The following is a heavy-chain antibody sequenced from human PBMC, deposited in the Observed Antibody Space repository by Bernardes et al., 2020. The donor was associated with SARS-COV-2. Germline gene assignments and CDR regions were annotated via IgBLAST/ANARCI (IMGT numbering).Heavy chain of an antibody. Sequence: SLRLSCAASGFTFSSYGMHWVRQAPGKGLEWVAVIWYDGSNKYYADSVKGRFTISRDNSKNTLYLQMNSLRAEDTAVYYCARDFATYYYDSSGYSDYWGQGTLVTVSS. CDR2: IWYDGSNK. J-gene: IGHJ4*02. CDR1: GFTFSSYG. V-gene: IGHV3-33*01. CDR3: ARDFATYYYDSSGYSDY. D-gene: IGHD3-22*01.